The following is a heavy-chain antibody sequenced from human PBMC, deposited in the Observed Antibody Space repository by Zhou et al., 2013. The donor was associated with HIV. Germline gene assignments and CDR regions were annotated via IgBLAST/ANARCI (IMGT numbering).Heavy chain of an antibody. CDR3: ARDQGTSWSGHYYMDL. Sequence: QVQLVQSGAEVKKPGASVRVSCKASGYTFFNHYIYWARQAPGQGLEWMGWISAYNGDTNYAQNFQGRVTMTTDTSTNTAYMDLRSLRSDDTAVYFCARDQGTSWSGHYYMDLWGKGTTVVVSS. V-gene: IGHV1-18*04. J-gene: IGHJ6*03. CDR1: GYTFFNHY. D-gene: IGHD2-2*01. CDR2: ISAYNGDT.